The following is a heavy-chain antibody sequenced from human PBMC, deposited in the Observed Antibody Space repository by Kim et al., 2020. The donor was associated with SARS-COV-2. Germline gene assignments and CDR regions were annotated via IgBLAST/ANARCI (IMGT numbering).Heavy chain of an antibody. CDR3: AKARTHLIAAAGPLDY. V-gene: IGHV3-9*01. D-gene: IGHD6-13*01. Sequence: GGSLRLSCAASGFTFDDYAMHWVRQAPGKGLEWVSGISWNSGSIGYADSVKGRFTISRDNAKNSLYLQMNSLRAEDTALYYCAKARTHLIAAAGPLDYWGQGTLVTVSS. J-gene: IGHJ4*02. CDR2: ISWNSGSI. CDR1: GFTFDDYA.